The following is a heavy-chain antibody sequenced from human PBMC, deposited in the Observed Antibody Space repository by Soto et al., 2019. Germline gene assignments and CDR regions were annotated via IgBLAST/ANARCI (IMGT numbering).Heavy chain of an antibody. CDR3: AKDFGSSSWYSLYYYGMDV. V-gene: IGHV3-23*01. CDR2: ISGSGGST. J-gene: IGHJ6*02. Sequence: EVQLLKSGGGLVQPGGSLRLSCAASGFTFSSYAMSWVRQAPGKGLEWVSAISGSGGSTYYADSVKGRFTISRDNCKNKLYLQMNSLRAENTSVYYCAKDFGSSSWYSLYYYGMDVWGQGTTVTVSS. CDR1: GFTFSSYA. D-gene: IGHD6-13*01.